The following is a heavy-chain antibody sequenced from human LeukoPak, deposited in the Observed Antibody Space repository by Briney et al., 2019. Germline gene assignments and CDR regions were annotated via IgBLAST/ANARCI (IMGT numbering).Heavy chain of an antibody. CDR1: GFTFSSYV. CDR3: ATRGTTGTKYLEY. Sequence: GGSQRLSCAASGFTFSSYVMSWVRQSPGRGLEWVSTISASGGSKYYADSVKGRFTISRDNSKNTLHLQMNSLRVEDTAVYYCATRGTTGTKYLEYWGQGTLVTVSS. V-gene: IGHV3-23*01. J-gene: IGHJ4*02. CDR2: ISASGGSK. D-gene: IGHD1-1*01.